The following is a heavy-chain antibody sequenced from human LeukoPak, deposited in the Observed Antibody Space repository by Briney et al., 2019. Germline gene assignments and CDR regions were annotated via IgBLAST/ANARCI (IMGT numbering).Heavy chain of an antibody. CDR3: AIQDGRGYDYYYYGMDV. CDR2: IWYDGSNK. J-gene: IGHJ6*02. D-gene: IGHD5-12*01. V-gene: IGHV3-33*08. CDR1: GFTFSSYG. Sequence: QSGGSLRLSCAASGFTFSSYGMHWVRQAPGKGLEWVAVIWYDGSNKYYADSVKGRFTISRDNSKNTLYLQMNSLRAEDTAVYYCAIQDGRGYDYYYYGMDVWGQGTTVTVSS.